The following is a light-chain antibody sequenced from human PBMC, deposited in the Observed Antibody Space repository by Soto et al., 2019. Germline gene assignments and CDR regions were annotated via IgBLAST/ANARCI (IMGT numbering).Light chain of an antibody. CDR1: QTISSW. CDR2: KAS. V-gene: IGKV1-5*03. Sequence: DIQMTQSPSTLSGSVGDRVTITCRASQTISSWLAWYQQKPGKAPKLLIYKASTLKSGVPSRFSGSGSGTEFTLTISSLQPDDFATYYCQNYNSYRTFGQGTKVDIK. CDR3: QNYNSYRT. J-gene: IGKJ1*01.